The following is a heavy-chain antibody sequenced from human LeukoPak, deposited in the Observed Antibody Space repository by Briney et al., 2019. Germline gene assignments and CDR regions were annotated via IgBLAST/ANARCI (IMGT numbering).Heavy chain of an antibody. V-gene: IGHV1-69*13. CDR3: ARATYGSGTNFDY. CDR1: GYTFTGYY. Sequence: ASVKVSCKASGYTFTGYYMHWVRQAPGQGLEWMGGIIPIFGTANYAQKFQGRVTITADESTSTAYLELSSLRSEDTAVYYCARATYGSGTNFDYWGQGTLVTVSS. CDR2: IIPIFGTA. J-gene: IGHJ4*02. D-gene: IGHD3-10*01.